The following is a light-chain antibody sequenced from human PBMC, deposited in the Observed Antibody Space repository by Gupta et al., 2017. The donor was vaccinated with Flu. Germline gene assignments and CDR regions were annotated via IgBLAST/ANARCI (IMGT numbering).Light chain of an antibody. J-gene: IGLJ2*01. CDR1: DSY. CDR3: GSYTSSGTLV. V-gene: IGLV2-14*03. CDR2: DGT. Sequence: DSYVSWYQQHPDKAPKLVIYDGTKRPAGVSHRFSGSKSGTTASLIISVHQAEDEADYYCGSYTSSGTLVIGGGTKLTVL.